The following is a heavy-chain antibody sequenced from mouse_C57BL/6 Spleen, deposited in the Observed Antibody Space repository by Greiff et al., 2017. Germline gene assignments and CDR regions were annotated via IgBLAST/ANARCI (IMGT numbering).Heavy chain of an antibody. J-gene: IGHJ2*01. D-gene: IGHD2-1*01. V-gene: IGHV14-2*01. CDR2: IDPDDGDT. CDR1: GFNIKDYY. CDR3: ASNYRNLYYFDD. Sequence: EVQLQQSGAELVKPGASVKLSCTASGFNIKDYYMHWVKQRTEQGLEWIGRIDPDDGDTKYAPKFQGKATITADTSSNTAYLQLSSLTSEDTAVYYCASNYRNLYYFDDWGQGTTLTVSS.